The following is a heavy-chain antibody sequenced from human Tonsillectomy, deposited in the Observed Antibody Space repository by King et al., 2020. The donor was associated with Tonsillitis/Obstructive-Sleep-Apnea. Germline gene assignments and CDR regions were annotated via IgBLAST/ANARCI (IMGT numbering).Heavy chain of an antibody. D-gene: IGHD2-15*01. CDR2: IIPIFGTA. CDR3: ASPYCSGGSCYSGAFDI. J-gene: IGHJ3*02. V-gene: IGHV1-69*12. CDR1: GGTFSSYA. Sequence: QLVQSGAEVKKPGSSVKVSCKASGGTFSSYAISWVRQAPGQGLEWMGGIIPIFGTANYAQKFQGRVTITADEHTSTAYMELSSLRSEDTAVYYCASPYCSGGSCYSGAFDIWGQGTMVTVSS.